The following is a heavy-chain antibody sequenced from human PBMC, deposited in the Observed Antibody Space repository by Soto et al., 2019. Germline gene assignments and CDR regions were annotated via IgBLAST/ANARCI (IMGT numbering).Heavy chain of an antibody. J-gene: IGHJ6*02. Sequence: ASVKVSCKASGYTFTSYYMHWVRQAPGQGLEWMGIINPSGGSTSYAQKFQGRVTMTRDTSTSTVYMELSSLRSEDTAVYYCARGYDIWTGYPDYYYYGMDVWGQGTTVTVSS. CDR3: ARGYDIWTGYPDYYYYGMDV. CDR2: INPSGGST. V-gene: IGHV1-46*03. CDR1: GYTFTSYY. D-gene: IGHD3-9*01.